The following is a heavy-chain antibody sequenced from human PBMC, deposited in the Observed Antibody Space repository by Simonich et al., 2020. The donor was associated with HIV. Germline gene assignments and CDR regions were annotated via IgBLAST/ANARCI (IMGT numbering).Heavy chain of an antibody. J-gene: IGHJ4*02. Sequence: EVKLVESGGGLVQPGGSLGLSCAASGFIFRIYGWTWGRQTPGKGLELGANIRQEGVGKYYLDSVRGRFIISRDNAKNALYLQMNTLRAEDTAVYYCARGWDGSSSSLDDYWGQGTLVTVSS. D-gene: IGHD3-3*01. CDR3: ARGWDGSSSSLDDY. CDR2: IRQEGVGK. V-gene: IGHV3-7*01. CDR1: GFIFRIYG.